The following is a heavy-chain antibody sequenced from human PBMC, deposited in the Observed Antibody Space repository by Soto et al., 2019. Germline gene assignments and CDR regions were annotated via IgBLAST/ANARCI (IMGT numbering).Heavy chain of an antibody. J-gene: IGHJ6*02. D-gene: IGHD6-6*01. CDR1: GFTFSSYS. CDR3: ARDRRSIAARRPDYYYYYGMDV. V-gene: IGHV3-21*01. Sequence: GGSLRLSCAASGFTFSSYSMNWVRQAPGKGLEWVSSISSSSSYIYYADSVKGRFTISRDNAKNSLYLQMNSLRAKDTAVYYCARDRRSIAARRPDYYYYYGMDVWGQGTTVTVSS. CDR2: ISSSSSYI.